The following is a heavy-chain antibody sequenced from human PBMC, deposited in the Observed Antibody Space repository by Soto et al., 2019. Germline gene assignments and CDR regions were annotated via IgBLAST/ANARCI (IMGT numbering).Heavy chain of an antibody. J-gene: IGHJ5*02. CDR2: ISGSGGST. CDR3: AKHGLDYGDYGWFDP. V-gene: IGHV3-23*01. CDR1: GFTFSSYA. D-gene: IGHD4-17*01. Sequence: EVQLLESGGGLVQPGGSLRLSCAASGFTFSSYAMSWVRQAPGKGLEWVSAISGSGGSTYYADSVKGRFTRSRDNSKNTLYLQMNSLRAEDTAVYYCAKHGLDYGDYGWFDPWGQGNLVNVSS.